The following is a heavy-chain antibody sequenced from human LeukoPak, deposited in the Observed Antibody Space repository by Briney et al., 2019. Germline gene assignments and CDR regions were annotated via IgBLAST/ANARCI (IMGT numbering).Heavy chain of an antibody. D-gene: IGHD6-13*01. CDR1: GFTFSSYS. CDR2: ISSSSSYI. V-gene: IGHV3-21*01. J-gene: IGHJ4*02. Sequence: GGSLRLSCAASGFTFSSYSMNWVRQAPGKGLEWVSSISSSSSYICYADSVKGRFTISRDNAKNSLYLQMNSLRAEDTAVYYCARHTDWYSSSWYAIDYWGQGTLVTVSS. CDR3: ARHTDWYSSSWYAIDY.